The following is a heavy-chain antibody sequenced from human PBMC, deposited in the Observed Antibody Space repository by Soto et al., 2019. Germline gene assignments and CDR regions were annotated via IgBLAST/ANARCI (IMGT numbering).Heavy chain of an antibody. CDR1: GGSINNNF. CDR2: IYYGGST. D-gene: IGHD6-13*01. V-gene: IGHV4-59*06. Sequence: PSETLSLTCTVSGGSINNNFWGWIRQPPGKGLEWIGYIYYGGSTDYNPSLESRVTLSVDTSTKQFSLKVSSVTAADTAVYYCSAAGTNTYYFHGLDVWGQGTTVTVSS. CDR3: SAAGTNTYYFHGLDV. J-gene: IGHJ6*02.